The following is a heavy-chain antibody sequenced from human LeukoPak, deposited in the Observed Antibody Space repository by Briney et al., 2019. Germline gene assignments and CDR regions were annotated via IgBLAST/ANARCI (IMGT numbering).Heavy chain of an antibody. CDR1: GFTFSSYS. CDR3: GRDYVGKYQLPHGWFDP. D-gene: IGHD2-2*01. J-gene: IGHJ5*02. V-gene: IGHV3-21*01. CDR2: ISSSSSYI. Sequence: GGSLRLSCAASGFTFSSYSMNWVRQAPGKGLEWVSSISSSSSYIYYADTVKGRFTISRDNAKNSLYLQMNSLRAEDTAVYYCGRDYVGKYQLPHGWFDPWGQGTLVTVSS.